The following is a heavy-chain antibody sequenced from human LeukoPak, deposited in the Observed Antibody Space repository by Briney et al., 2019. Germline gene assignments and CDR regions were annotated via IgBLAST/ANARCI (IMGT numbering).Heavy chain of an antibody. J-gene: IGHJ4*01. CDR2: IWSDSTNR. D-gene: IGHD4-11*01. CDR3: ARDAQRGFDYSNSLKN. Sequence: GGSLRLSCAASGFIFSHHGMHWVRQAPGKGLEWVAVIWSDSTNRFYADSVKGRFTISRDNSQNTVFLQMNSLRVKDTAIYYCARDAQRGFDYSNSLKNWGHGTLVRVSS. CDR1: GFIFSHHG. V-gene: IGHV3-33*01.